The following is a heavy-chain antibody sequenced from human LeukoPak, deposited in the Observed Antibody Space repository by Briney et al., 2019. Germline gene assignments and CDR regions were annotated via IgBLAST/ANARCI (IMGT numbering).Heavy chain of an antibody. D-gene: IGHD3-10*01. J-gene: IGHJ3*02. CDR1: GGTFSNYA. CDR3: ARNYGASLGDAFDI. CDR2: IIPILGIA. V-gene: IGHV1-69*04. Sequence: ASVKVSCKASGGTFSNYAISWVRQAPGQGLEWMGRIIPILGIANYAQKFQGRVTITADKSTGTAYMELSSLRSEDTALYYCARNYGASLGDAFDIWGQGTVVTVSS.